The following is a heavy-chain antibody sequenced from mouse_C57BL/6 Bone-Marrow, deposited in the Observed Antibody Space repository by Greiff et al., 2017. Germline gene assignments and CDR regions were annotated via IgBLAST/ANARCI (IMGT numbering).Heavy chain of an antibody. Sequence: VQLQQSGPELVKPGASVKISCTASGYSFTDYKMHWVQQSHGKSLEWIGEISPNYGTTSYKQKFKGKATLTVDQSSSTAYMQLNRLTSEDSGVYYCARSYDYDVGFAYWGQGTLVTVSA. V-gene: IGHV1-39*01. D-gene: IGHD2-4*01. CDR1: GYSFTDYK. CDR2: ISPNYGTT. J-gene: IGHJ3*01. CDR3: ARSYDYDVGFAY.